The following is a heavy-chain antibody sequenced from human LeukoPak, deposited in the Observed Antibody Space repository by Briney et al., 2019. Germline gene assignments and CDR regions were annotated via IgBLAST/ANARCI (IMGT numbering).Heavy chain of an antibody. CDR1: GFTFSSYA. V-gene: IGHV3-30-3*01. CDR2: ISYDGSNK. Sequence: PWRSLRLSCAASGFTFSSYAMHWVRQAPGKGLEWVAVISYDGSNKYYADSVKGRFTISRDNSKNTLYLQMNSLRAEDTAVYYCARDIVPAALYYGMDVWGQGTTVTVSS. D-gene: IGHD2-2*01. CDR3: ARDIVPAALYYGMDV. J-gene: IGHJ6*02.